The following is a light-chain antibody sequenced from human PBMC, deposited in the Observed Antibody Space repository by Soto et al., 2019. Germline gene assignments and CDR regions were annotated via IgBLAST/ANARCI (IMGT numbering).Light chain of an antibody. CDR2: GAS. V-gene: IGKV3-20*01. Sequence: EIVLKQSTSPLSLSPGERATLSCSASQSISSNYLAWYQQKPGQAPRLLIYGASSRATGIPDRFSGSGSGTDFTLTISRLEPEDFAVYYCQQYGSSPMTFCQVTRLEIK. CDR3: QQYGSSPMT. J-gene: IGKJ5*01. CDR1: QSISSNY.